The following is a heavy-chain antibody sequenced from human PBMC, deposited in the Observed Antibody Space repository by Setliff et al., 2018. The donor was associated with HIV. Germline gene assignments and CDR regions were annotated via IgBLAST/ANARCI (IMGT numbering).Heavy chain of an antibody. CDR3: ARDGGYSYARINWFDP. D-gene: IGHD5-18*01. CDR1: GGSFSGYY. V-gene: IGHV4-34*10. CDR2: IDHTGST. Sequence: SETLSLTCAVYGGSFSGYYWSWIRQPPGKGLEWLGEIDHTGSTNYNLSLKSRITMSADPSKNQFSLKVRSVTAADTAVYYCARDGGYSYARINWFDPWGQGTLVTVSS. J-gene: IGHJ5*02.